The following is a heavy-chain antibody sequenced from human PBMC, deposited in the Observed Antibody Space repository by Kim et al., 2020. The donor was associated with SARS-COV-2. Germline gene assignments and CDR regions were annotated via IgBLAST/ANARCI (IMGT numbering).Heavy chain of an antibody. J-gene: IGHJ6*02. V-gene: IGHV7-4-1*02. Sequence: TYAQGFRGHFVFSLDTSVSTAYLQINSLKAEDTAVYYCARRKTAGHGVDVWGQGTTVTVS. D-gene: IGHD1-1*01. CDR3: ARRKTAGHGVDV.